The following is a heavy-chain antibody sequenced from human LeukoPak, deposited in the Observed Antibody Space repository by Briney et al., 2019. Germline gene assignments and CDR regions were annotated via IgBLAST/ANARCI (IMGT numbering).Heavy chain of an antibody. J-gene: IGHJ6*04. CDR3: ARDKTSGYLPRGVMDV. CDR1: GFPFNTFW. D-gene: IGHD5-12*01. CDR2: IKQDGREK. V-gene: IGHV3-7*01. Sequence: GGSLRLSCAASGFPFNTFWMTWVRQAPGKGLEWVAHIKQDGREKYYVDSLKGRFTISRDNANNSLYLQMNSLRAEDTAVYYCARDKTSGYLPRGVMDVWGKGTTVAVSS.